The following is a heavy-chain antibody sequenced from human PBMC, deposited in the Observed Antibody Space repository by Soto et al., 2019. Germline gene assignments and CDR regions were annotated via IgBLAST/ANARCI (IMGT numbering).Heavy chain of an antibody. J-gene: IGHJ4*02. V-gene: IGHV4-61*01. CDR3: ARADGSGSYNLLDY. Sequence: SETLSLTCTVSGGSVTSGTYFWSWIRQPPGKGLEWIGYVYYSGTTNYNPSLKSRVTILRDTSNNQFSLKLTSVTAADTAVYYCARADGSGSYNLLDYWGQGTLVTVSS. CDR1: GGSVTSGTYF. CDR2: VYYSGTT. D-gene: IGHD3-10*01.